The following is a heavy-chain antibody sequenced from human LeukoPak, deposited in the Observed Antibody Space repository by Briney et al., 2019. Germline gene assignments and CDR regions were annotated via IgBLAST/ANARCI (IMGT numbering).Heavy chain of an antibody. D-gene: IGHD3-3*01. J-gene: IGHJ6*03. V-gene: IGHV4-39*01. CDR3: ARSTNYDFPYYYYYMDV. Sequence: KPSETLSLTCAVYGGSFSSYYWGWIRQPPGKGLEWIGSIYYSGSTYYNPSLKSRVTISVDTSKNQFSLKLSSVTAADTAVYYCARSTNYDFPYYYYYMDVWGKGTTVTVSS. CDR1: GGSFSSYY. CDR2: IYYSGST.